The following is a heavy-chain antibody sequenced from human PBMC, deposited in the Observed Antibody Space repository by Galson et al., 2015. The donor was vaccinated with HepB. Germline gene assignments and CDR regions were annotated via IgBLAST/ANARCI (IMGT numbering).Heavy chain of an antibody. CDR2: IDTAGDT. Sequence: SLRLSCAASGFTFGSYDMHWVRQITGKGLEGVSGIDTAGDTYYPGSVKGRFTISRENANNSLYLQMNSLRAGDTAVYYCARRKPAAGDAFDIWGQGTMVTVSS. CDR3: ARRKPAAGDAFDI. CDR1: GFTFGSYD. D-gene: IGHD6-13*01. V-gene: IGHV3-13*01. J-gene: IGHJ3*02.